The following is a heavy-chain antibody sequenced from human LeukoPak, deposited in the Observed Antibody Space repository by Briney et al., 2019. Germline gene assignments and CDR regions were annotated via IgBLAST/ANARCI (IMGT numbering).Heavy chain of an antibody. D-gene: IGHD4-17*01. CDR2: IDYSGST. CDR1: GDSITSYY. Sequence: SETLSLTCTVSGDSITSYYWRWIRQSPGKGLEWIGYIDYSGSTNYNPSLKRRVTISVDTSKNQFSLRLSSVTAADTAVYYCARMTTLTYRLRSWGQGTLVTVSS. J-gene: IGHJ5*02. CDR3: ARMTTLTYRLRS. V-gene: IGHV4-59*08.